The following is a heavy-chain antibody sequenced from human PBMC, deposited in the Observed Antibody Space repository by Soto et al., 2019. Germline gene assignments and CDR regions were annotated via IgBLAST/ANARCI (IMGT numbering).Heavy chain of an antibody. CDR1: GDSISNYY. D-gene: IGHD3-3*01. Sequence: SETLSLTCTVSGDSISNYYWNWVRQPPGKGLEWIGYIYYSGSTNYNPSLKSRVTISVDTSKNQFSLKLSSVTAADTAVYYCARGNDFWSGYYYFDYWGQGTLVTVSS. CDR2: IYYSGST. CDR3: ARGNDFWSGYYYFDY. J-gene: IGHJ4*02. V-gene: IGHV4-59*01.